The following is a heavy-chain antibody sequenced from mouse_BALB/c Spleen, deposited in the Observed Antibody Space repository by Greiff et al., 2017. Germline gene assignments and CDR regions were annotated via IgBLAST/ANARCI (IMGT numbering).Heavy chain of an antibody. J-gene: IGHJ2*01. D-gene: IGHD2-4*01. CDR3: ARVWDDYDGGYYFDY. Sequence: EVQGVESGGGLVQPGGSLKLSCAASGFTFSSYGMSWVRQTPDKRLELVATINSNGGSTYYPDSVKGRFTISRDNAKNTLYLQMSSLKSEDTAMYYCARVWDDYDGGYYFDYWGQGTTLTVSS. CDR1: GFTFSSYG. V-gene: IGHV5-6-3*01. CDR2: INSNGGST.